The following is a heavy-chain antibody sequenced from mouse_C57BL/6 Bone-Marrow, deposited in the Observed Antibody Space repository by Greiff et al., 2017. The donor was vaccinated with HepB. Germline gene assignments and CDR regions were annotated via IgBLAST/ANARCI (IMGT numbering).Heavy chain of an antibody. Sequence: QVQLQQSGAELMKPGASVKLSCKATGYTFTGYWIEWVKQRPGHGLEWIGEILPGSGSTNYNEKFKGKATFTADTSSNTAYMQLSSLTTEDSAIYYCAREGDRYYYGSSTDDFDVWGTGTTVTVSS. D-gene: IGHD1-1*01. V-gene: IGHV1-9*01. CDR1: GYTFTGYW. CDR3: AREGDRYYYGSSTDDFDV. CDR2: ILPGSGST. J-gene: IGHJ1*03.